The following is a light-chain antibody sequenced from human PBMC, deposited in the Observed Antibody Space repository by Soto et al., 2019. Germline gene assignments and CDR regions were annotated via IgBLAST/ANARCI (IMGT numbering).Light chain of an antibody. CDR2: GAS. Sequence: EIVLTQSPGTLSLSPGERTTLSCRASQTVTNNFLAWYQQKPGQAPRLLIYGASSRATGIPDRFSGSGSGTDFTLTISRLEPGDFAVYYCQQYTNSPRWTFGQGTKVEIK. V-gene: IGKV3-20*01. CDR3: QQYTNSPRWT. J-gene: IGKJ1*01. CDR1: QTVTNNF.